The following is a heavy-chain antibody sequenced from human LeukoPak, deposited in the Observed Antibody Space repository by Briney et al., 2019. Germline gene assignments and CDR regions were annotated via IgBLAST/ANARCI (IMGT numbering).Heavy chain of an antibody. CDR2: IYYSGST. CDR1: GGSISSYY. V-gene: IGHV4-59*08. D-gene: IGHD3-3*01. CDR3: ARSPGDYDFWSGYYTGNGLNWFDP. J-gene: IGHJ5*02. Sequence: SETLSLTCIVSGGSISSYYWSWIRQPPGKGLEWIGYIYYSGSTNYNPSLKSRVTISVDTSKNQFSLKLSSVTAADTAVYYCARSPGDYDFWSGYYTGNGLNWFDPWGQGTLVTVSS.